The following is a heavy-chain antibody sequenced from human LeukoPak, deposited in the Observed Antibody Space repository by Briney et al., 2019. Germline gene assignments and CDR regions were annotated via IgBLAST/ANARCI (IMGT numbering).Heavy chain of an antibody. V-gene: IGHV5-51*01. CDR2: IHPDDSDT. CDR3: ARHGHCTNGVCYSNYYYYMDV. J-gene: IGHJ6*03. D-gene: IGHD2-8*01. CDR1: GYSFTSYW. Sequence: GESLKISCKGSGYSFTSYWIGWVRQTPGKGLEWMGIIHPDDSDTRYSPSFEGQVIISVDKSISTAYLQWSSLKASDTATYYCARHGHCTNGVCYSNYYYYMDVWGKGTTVTVSS.